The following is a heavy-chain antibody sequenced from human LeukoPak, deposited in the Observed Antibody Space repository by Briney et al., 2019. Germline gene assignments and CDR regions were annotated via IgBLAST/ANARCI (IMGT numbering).Heavy chain of an antibody. CDR2: ISDTGGNT. CDR3: AKRSAYSNNSPHFDY. J-gene: IGHJ4*02. V-gene: IGHV3-23*01. Sequence: PGGSLRLSCAASGFTFSTYGMIWVRQAPGKGLEWVSSISDTGGNTYYADSVKGRFTISRDNSKNTLYLQMSSLRAEDTAIYYCAKRSAYSNNSPHFDYWGQGTLVTVSS. D-gene: IGHD6-13*01. CDR1: GFTFSTYG.